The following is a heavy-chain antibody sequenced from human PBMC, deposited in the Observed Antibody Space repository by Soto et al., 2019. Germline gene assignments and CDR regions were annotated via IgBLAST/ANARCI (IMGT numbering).Heavy chain of an antibody. Sequence: PGGSLRLSCAASGFTFSNYAMHWVRQAPGKGLEYVSAISSNGGSTYYADSVKGRFTISRDNSKNTLYLQMSSLRAEDTAVYYCVKDVLGYDILTGYYDYWGQGTLVTVFS. CDR1: GFTFSNYA. CDR2: ISSNGGST. J-gene: IGHJ4*02. D-gene: IGHD3-9*01. CDR3: VKDVLGYDILTGYYDY. V-gene: IGHV3-64D*08.